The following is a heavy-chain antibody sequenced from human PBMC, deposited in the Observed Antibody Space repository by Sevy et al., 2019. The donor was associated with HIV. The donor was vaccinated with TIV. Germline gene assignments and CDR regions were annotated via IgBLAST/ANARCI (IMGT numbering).Heavy chain of an antibody. CDR1: GGSISSYY. V-gene: IGHV4-59*01. CDR2: IYYSGST. D-gene: IGHD6-13*01. Sequence: SETLSLTCTVSGGSISSYYWSWIRQPPGKGLEWIGYIYYSGSTNYNPSLKSRVTISVDTSKNQFSLKLSSVTAADTAVYYCARERAAAAGYIWFDPWGQGTLVTVSS. CDR3: ARERAAAAGYIWFDP. J-gene: IGHJ5*02.